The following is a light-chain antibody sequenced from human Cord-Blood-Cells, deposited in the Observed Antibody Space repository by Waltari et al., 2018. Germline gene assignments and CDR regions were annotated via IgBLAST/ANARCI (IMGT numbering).Light chain of an antibody. J-gene: IGLJ3*02. CDR3: CSYAGSSTWV. CDR2: EGS. CDR1: SSDVGSYNL. Sequence: QSALTQPASVSGSPGQSITISCTGTSSDVGSYNLVSWYQQHPGKAPKLMIYEGSKLPSGVSNRFSGSKSGNTASLTISGLQAEDGADYYGCSYAGSSTWVFGGGTKLTVL. V-gene: IGLV2-23*01.